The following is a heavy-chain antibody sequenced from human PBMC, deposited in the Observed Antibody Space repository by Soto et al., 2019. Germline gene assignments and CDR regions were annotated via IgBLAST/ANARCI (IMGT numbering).Heavy chain of an antibody. CDR2: IIPIFGTA. D-gene: IGHD3-10*01. V-gene: IGHV1-69*01. Sequence: QVQLVQSGAEVKKPGSSVKVSCKASGGTFSSYAISWVRQAPGQGLEWMGGIIPIFGTANYAQKFQGRVTITADESTSTAYMELSSLRSEDTAAYYCARDHGYYGSGSYPYYYYYGMDVWGQGTTVTVSS. CDR1: GGTFSSYA. CDR3: ARDHGYYGSGSYPYYYYYGMDV. J-gene: IGHJ6*02.